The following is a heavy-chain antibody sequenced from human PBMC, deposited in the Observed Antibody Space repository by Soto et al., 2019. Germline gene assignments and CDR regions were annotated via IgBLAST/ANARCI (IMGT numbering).Heavy chain of an antibody. Sequence: SVKVSCKASGGTFSSYAISWVRQAPGQGLEWMGGIIPIFGTANYAQKFQGRVTITADESTSTAYMELSSLRSEDTAVYYCARVQDDYGDSYYFDYWGHGTLVTVSS. J-gene: IGHJ4*01. CDR2: IIPIFGTA. CDR3: ARVQDDYGDSYYFDY. V-gene: IGHV1-69*13. D-gene: IGHD4-17*01. CDR1: GGTFSSYA.